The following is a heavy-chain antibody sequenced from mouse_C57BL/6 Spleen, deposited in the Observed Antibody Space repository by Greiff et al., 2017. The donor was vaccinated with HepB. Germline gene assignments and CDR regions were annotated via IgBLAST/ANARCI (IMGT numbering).Heavy chain of an antibody. D-gene: IGHD1-1*01. Sequence: QVQLKQPGAELVMPGASVKLSCKASGYTFTSYWMHWVKQRPGQGLEWIGEIDPSDSYTNYNQKFKGKSTLTVDKSSSTAYMQLSSLTSEDSAVYYCARRGITTVVPTRYFDVWGTGTTVTVSS. CDR2: IDPSDSYT. CDR3: ARRGITTVVPTRYFDV. V-gene: IGHV1-69*01. J-gene: IGHJ1*03. CDR1: GYTFTSYW.